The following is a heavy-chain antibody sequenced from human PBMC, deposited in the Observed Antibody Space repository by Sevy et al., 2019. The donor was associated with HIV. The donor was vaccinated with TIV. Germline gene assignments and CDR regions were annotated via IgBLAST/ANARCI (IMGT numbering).Heavy chain of an antibody. D-gene: IGHD2-15*01. CDR2: ISSSGRNS. J-gene: IGHJ6*02. CDR3: AKGYCSGGSCPRDYYYYGMDV. CDR1: GFTFSSYA. Sequence: GGSLRLSCAASGFTFSSYAMNWVRQAPGKGLEWVSSISSSGRNSCYVDSVEGRFTISRDNSKNTLYLQMDSLRADDTAVYYCAKGYCSGGSCPRDYYYYGMDVWGQGTTVTVSS. V-gene: IGHV3-23*01.